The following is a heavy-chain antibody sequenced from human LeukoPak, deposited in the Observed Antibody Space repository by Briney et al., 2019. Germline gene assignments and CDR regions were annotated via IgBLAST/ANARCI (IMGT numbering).Heavy chain of an antibody. Sequence: GGSLRLSCAASGFTFSSYGMHWVRQAPGKGLEWVSVIYIGGRTNYADSVRGRFTISRDNSKNTLYLQTNSLRAEDTAVYYCARDLGGGNWNDFDYWGQGTLVTVSS. CDR3: ARDLGGGNWNDFDY. J-gene: IGHJ4*02. CDR2: IYIGGRT. V-gene: IGHV3-53*01. D-gene: IGHD1-20*01. CDR1: GFTFSSYG.